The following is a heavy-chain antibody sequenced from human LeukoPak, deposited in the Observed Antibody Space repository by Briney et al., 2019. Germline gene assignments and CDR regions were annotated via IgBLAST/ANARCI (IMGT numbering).Heavy chain of an antibody. J-gene: IGHJ2*01. V-gene: IGHV4-38-2*02. D-gene: IGHD6-13*01. CDR2: IFHSGNS. CDR3: ARVYYSNSYDYWYFDL. CDR1: GYSMSSGYY. Sequence: SETLSLTCTVSGYSMSSGYYWGWIRQPPGKGLQWIGSIFHSGNSYYNPSLKSRVTISVDTSKNQFSLKLSSVTAADTAVYYCARVYYSNSYDYWYFDLWGRGTLVTVSS.